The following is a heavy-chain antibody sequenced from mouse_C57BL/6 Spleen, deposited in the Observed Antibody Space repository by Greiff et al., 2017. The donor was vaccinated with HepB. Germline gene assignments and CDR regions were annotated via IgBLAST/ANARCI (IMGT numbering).Heavy chain of an antibody. J-gene: IGHJ4*01. D-gene: IGHD2-5*01. CDR2: INPNNGGT. Sequence: VHVKQSGPELVKPGASVKIPCKASGYTFTDYNMDWVKQSHGKSLEWIGDINPNNGGTIYNQKFKGKATLTVDKSSSTAYMELRSLTSEDTAVYYCARGRAYYSNYRAMDYWGQGTSVTVSS. CDR3: ARGRAYYSNYRAMDY. CDR1: GYTFTDYN. V-gene: IGHV1-18*01.